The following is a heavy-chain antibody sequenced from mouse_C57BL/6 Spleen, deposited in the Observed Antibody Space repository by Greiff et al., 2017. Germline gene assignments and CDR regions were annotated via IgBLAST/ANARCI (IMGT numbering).Heavy chain of an antibody. CDR3: ARRGGYYGYGYFDV. CDR2: IDPSDSYT. D-gene: IGHD2-3*01. J-gene: IGHJ1*03. Sequence: QVQLQQPGAELVKPGASVKLSCKASGYTFTSYWMQWVKQRPGQGLEWIGEIDPSDSYTNYNQKFKGKATLTVDTSSSTAYMQLSSLTSEDSAVYYCARRGGYYGYGYFDVWGTGTTVTVSS. V-gene: IGHV1-50*01. CDR1: GYTFTSYW.